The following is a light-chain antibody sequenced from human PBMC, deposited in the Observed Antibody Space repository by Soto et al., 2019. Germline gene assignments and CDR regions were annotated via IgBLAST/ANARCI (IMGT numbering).Light chain of an antibody. J-gene: IGKJ4*01. CDR2: AAS. V-gene: IGKV3D-15*01. Sequence: EIVMTQSPASLSVSPGERATLSCRASQSVGSNLAWYQQKPGQAPSILSHAASTRAAGIPARFSGSGSGTEFTLTISSLQSQDFAVYYCQDYYNWPQLTFGGGTKVEIK. CDR3: QDYYNWPQLT. CDR1: QSVGSN.